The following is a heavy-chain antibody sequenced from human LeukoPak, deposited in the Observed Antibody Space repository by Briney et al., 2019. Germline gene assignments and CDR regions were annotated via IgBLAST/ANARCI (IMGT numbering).Heavy chain of an antibody. Sequence: PGGSLRLSCVGSGFSFSNYAVSWVRQAPGKGLEWVSGMTGRAAGTYYADSVKGRFTISRDNSKNTLYLQMNSLRAEDTAVYYCAKVLFMTTGPPFDYWGQGTLVTVSS. J-gene: IGHJ4*02. CDR1: GFSFSNYA. V-gene: IGHV3-23*01. CDR3: AKVLFMTTGPPFDY. CDR2: MTGRAAGT. D-gene: IGHD4-17*01.